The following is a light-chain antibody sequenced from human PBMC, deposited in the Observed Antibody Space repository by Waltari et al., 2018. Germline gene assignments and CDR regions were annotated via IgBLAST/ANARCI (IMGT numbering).Light chain of an antibody. J-gene: IGKJ1*01. CDR3: QNHERLPAV. CDR2: GAS. V-gene: IGKV3-20*01. CDR1: QSIGRY. Sequence: PEETAALSGRASQSIGRYLVWYQQKPGQAPRLLIYGASSRAAGIPDRFSGSGSGTDFSLTISRLEPEDFAVYYCQNHERLPAVFGQGTKVEIK.